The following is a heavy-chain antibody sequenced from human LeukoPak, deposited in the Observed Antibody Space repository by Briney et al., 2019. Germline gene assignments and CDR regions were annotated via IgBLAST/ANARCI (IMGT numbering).Heavy chain of an antibody. CDR1: GGSISSSSYY. J-gene: IGHJ5*02. CDR2: IYYSGST. V-gene: IGHV4-39*06. CDR3: ARGDSGREHDHNWFDP. Sequence: SETLSLTCTVSGGSISSSSYYWGWIRQPPGKGLEWIGSIYYSGSTYYNPSLKSRVTISVDTSKNQFPLKLSSVTAADTAVYYCARGDSGREHDHNWFDPWGQGTLVTVSS. D-gene: IGHD5-12*01.